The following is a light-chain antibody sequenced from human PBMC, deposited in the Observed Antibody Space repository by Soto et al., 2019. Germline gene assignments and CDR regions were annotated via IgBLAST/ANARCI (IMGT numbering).Light chain of an antibody. CDR3: LQVNSFPRT. CDR2: SAS. J-gene: IGKJ1*01. CDR1: QGIGVR. Sequence: IHVTQSPSSLSASIGDRVTITCRASQGIGVRLAWFQQKPGKAPQYLIQSASTLQSGVPSRFSGSGSGTEFILTINSMQPEDVAIYYCLQVNSFPRTFGQGTKVDIK. V-gene: IGKV1-12*01.